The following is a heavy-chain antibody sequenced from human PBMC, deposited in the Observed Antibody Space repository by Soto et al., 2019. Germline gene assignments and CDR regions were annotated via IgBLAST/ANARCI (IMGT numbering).Heavy chain of an antibody. CDR1: GYTFTSYG. D-gene: IGHD3-3*01. J-gene: IGHJ3*02. Sequence: GASVKVSCKASGYTFTSYGISWVRQAPGQGLEWMGWISAYNGNTNYAQKLQGRVTMTTDTSTSTAYMELMSLRSDDTAVYYCARYIEISYYFWSGYPRAGLDAFDIWVQGTMVTVSS. V-gene: IGHV1-18*01. CDR3: ARYIEISYYFWSGYPRAGLDAFDI. CDR2: ISAYNGNT.